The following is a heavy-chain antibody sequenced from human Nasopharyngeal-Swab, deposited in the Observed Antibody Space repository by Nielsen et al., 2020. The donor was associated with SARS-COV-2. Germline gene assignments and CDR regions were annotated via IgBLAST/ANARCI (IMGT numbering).Heavy chain of an antibody. CDR2: FDPEDGET. Sequence: GSVKVSCKVSGYTLTELSMHWVRQAPGKGLEWMGGFDPEDGETIYAQKFQGRVTMTEDTSTDTAYMELSSLRSEDTAVYYCATGDPTVTTSNWFDPWGQGTLVTVSS. V-gene: IGHV1-24*01. CDR3: ATGDPTVTTSNWFDP. CDR1: GYTLTELS. D-gene: IGHD4-17*01. J-gene: IGHJ5*02.